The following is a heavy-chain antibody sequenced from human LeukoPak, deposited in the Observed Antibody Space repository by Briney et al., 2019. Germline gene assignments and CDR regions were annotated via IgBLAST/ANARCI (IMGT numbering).Heavy chain of an antibody. V-gene: IGHV3-23*01. J-gene: IGHJ4*02. Sequence: GGSLRLSCVASGFTFSNQAMTWVRQTPGKGLEWVSTISVTGDTTYYADSVKGRFTISRDNSKNTLYLQMNSLRAEDTAVYYCARNGESSGLDYWGQGTLVTVSS. CDR2: ISVTGDTT. CDR3: ARNGESSGLDY. D-gene: IGHD6-19*01. CDR1: GFTFSNQA.